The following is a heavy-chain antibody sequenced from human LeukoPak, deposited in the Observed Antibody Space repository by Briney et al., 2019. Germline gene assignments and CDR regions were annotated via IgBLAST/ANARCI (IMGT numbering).Heavy chain of an antibody. V-gene: IGHV3-21*01. D-gene: IGHD1-26*01. Sequence: PGGSLRLSCAASGFTFSTYAMSWVRQAPGKGLEWVSSISSSSSYIYYADSVKGRFTISRDNAKNSLYLQMNSLRAEDTAVYYCAREARNPSGSIFKTFFDYWGQGTLVTVSS. J-gene: IGHJ4*02. CDR2: ISSSSSYI. CDR1: GFTFSTYA. CDR3: AREARNPSGSIFKTFFDY.